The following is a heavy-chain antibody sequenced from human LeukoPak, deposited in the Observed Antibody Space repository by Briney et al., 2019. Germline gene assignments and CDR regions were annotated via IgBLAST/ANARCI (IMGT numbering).Heavy chain of an antibody. V-gene: IGHV1-18*01. J-gene: IGHJ5*02. CDR3: ARVPRRGDPFDP. CDR2: ISAYNGNT. CDR1: GYTFTSYG. Sequence: ASVKVSCKASGYTFTSYGISWVRQAPGQGLEWMGWISAYNGNTNYAQKLQDRVIMTRDTSVSTAYLELSSLRSEDTAVYYCARVPRRGDPFDPWGQGTLVTVSS. D-gene: IGHD3-10*01.